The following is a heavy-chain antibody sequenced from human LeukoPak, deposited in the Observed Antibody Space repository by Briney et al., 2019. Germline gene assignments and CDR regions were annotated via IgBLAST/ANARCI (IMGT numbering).Heavy chain of an antibody. D-gene: IGHD2-2*02. J-gene: IGHJ6*02. Sequence: KPSETLSLTCAVYGGSFSGYYWSWIRQPPGKGLEWIGEINHSGSTNYNPSLKSRVTISVDTSKNQFSLKLSSVTAADTAVYYCARGRPYCSGTSCYIGGVPHYYYGMDVWGQGTTVTVSS. CDR2: INHSGST. CDR1: GGSFSGYY. CDR3: ARGRPYCSGTSCYIGGVPHYYYGMDV. V-gene: IGHV4-34*01.